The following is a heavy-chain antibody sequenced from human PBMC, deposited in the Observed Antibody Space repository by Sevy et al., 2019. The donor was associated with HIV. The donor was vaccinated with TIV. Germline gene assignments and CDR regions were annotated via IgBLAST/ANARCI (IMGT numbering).Heavy chain of an antibody. V-gene: IGHV3-11*01. D-gene: IGHD2-21*02. CDR3: AREADYYFDS. Sequence: GGSLRLSCEASGFTFSDYHMTWIRQAPGKGLEWVAYISSRGSTEHYADSVKGRFTISRDNVKNSLHLQMDSLRGEDTAVYYCAREADYYFDSWGQGSLVTVSS. CDR2: ISSRGSTE. J-gene: IGHJ4*02. CDR1: GFTFSDYH.